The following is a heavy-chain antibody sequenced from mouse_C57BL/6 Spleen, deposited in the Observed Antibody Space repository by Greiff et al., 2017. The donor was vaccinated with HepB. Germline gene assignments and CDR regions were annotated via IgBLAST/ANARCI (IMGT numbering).Heavy chain of an antibody. V-gene: IGHV1-81*01. Sequence: VKLMESGAELARPGASVKLSCTASGYTFTSYGISWVKQSTGQGLEWIGEIYPRSGNTYYNEKFKGKATLTADKSSSTAYMELRSLTSEDSAVYFCANDGGFAYWGQGTLVTVSA. CDR3: ANDGGFAY. J-gene: IGHJ3*01. D-gene: IGHD2-12*01. CDR2: IYPRSGNT. CDR1: GYTFTSYG.